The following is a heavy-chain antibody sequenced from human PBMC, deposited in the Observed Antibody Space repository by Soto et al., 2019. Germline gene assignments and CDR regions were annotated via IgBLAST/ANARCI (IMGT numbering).Heavy chain of an antibody. J-gene: IGHJ6*02. CDR3: ARDMKDYGGDYYYYGMDV. CDR1: GGSISSGGYY. V-gene: IGHV4-31*03. D-gene: IGHD4-17*01. Sequence: SETLSLTCTVSGGSISSGGYYWSWIRQHPGKGLEWIGYIYYSGSTYYNPSLKSRVTISVDTSKNQFSLKLSSVTAADTAVYYCARDMKDYGGDYYYYGMDVWGQGTTVTVSS. CDR2: IYYSGST.